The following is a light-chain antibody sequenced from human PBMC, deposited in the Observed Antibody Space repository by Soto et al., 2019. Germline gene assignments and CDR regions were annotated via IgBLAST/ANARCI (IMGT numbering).Light chain of an antibody. V-gene: IGKV1-5*03. J-gene: IGKJ4*01. Sequence: DIQMTQSPSALSASVGDTVTITCRASQAISSCLAWYQQKPGKAPELLIYTASTLQSGVPSRFSGSGSETEFSLTIRALQPEDFATYYCQQYSSYTLTFGGGTKVDIK. CDR2: TAS. CDR1: QAISSC. CDR3: QQYSSYTLT.